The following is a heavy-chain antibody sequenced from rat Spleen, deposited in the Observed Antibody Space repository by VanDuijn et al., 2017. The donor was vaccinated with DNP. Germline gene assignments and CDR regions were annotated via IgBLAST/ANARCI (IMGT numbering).Heavy chain of an antibody. CDR3: TRDLHFGYNYAFDY. CDR1: GFTFSNYY. Sequence: EVQLVESGGGLVQPGRSMKLSCAASGFTFSNYYMAWVRQAPTKGLEWVAYISYDGRRTSYGDSVKGRFTISRVNAQSTLYLQMTSLRSEDTAAYYCTRDLHFGYNYAFDYWGQGVMVSVSS. D-gene: IGHD1-4*01. CDR2: ISYDGRRT. J-gene: IGHJ2*01. V-gene: IGHV5-22*01.